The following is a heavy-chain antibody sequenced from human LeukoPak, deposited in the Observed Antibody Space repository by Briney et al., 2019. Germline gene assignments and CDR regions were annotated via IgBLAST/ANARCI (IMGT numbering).Heavy chain of an antibody. J-gene: IGHJ6*03. CDR1: GFTFSTSA. CDR3: SSMDV. V-gene: IGHV3-23*01. Sequence: GGSLRLSCAASGFTFSTSAMSWVRQAPGKGLEWVSGISGSGGSTYYADSVKGRFTISRDNSKNTLYLQMNSLRAEDTAVYYFSSMDVWGKGTMVTVSS. D-gene: IGHD6-13*01. CDR2: ISGSGGST.